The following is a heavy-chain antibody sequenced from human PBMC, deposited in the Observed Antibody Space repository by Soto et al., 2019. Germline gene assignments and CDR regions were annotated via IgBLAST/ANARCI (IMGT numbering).Heavy chain of an antibody. D-gene: IGHD3-16*01. CDR2: ISYDGSID. Sequence: QVQLVESGGGIVQPGGSLRLSCAASGFAFSTYGMQWVRQAPGKGLEWLAVISYDGSIDYYADSVKGRFTISRDNPKNTLYLQMNSLRPDDTAVYFCAKEGGPGRTGGATRYRYDCWGQGTLVTVSS. CDR1: GFAFSTYG. J-gene: IGHJ4*02. V-gene: IGHV3-30*18. CDR3: AKEGGPGRTGGATRYRYDC.